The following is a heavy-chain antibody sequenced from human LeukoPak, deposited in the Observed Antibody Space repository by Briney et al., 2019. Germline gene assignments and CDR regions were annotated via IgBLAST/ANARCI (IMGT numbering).Heavy chain of an antibody. J-gene: IGHJ4*01. CDR3: AKDLDLVGATVGY. Sequence: AGSQRLSCAASGFTFSSYAMNWVRQAPGRGLEWVSTIIGSGVSTFYADSVKGRFTISRDNSKNTLYLQVNSLRAEDTAVYYCAKDLDLVGATVGYWGQRTLSTVSS. CDR1: GFTFSSYA. D-gene: IGHD1-26*01. V-gene: IGHV3-23*01. CDR2: IIGSGVST.